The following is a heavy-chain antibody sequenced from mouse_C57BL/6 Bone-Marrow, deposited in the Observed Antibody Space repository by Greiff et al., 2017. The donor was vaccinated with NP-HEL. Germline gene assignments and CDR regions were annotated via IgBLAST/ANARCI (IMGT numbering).Heavy chain of an antibody. CDR1: GYSFSSSW. CDR2: IYPGDGDT. J-gene: IGHJ2*01. V-gene: IGHV1-82*01. CDR3: ARWGDY. Sequence: VQLQQSGPELVKPGASVKISCKASGYSFSSSWMNWVKQRPGKGLEWIGRIYPGDGDTNYNEKFKSKATLTVDKSSSTAYMQLSSLTSEDSAVYYCARWGDYWGQGTTLTVSS.